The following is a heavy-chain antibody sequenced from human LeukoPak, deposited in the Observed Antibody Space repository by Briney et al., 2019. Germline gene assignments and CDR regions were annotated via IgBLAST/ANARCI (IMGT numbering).Heavy chain of an antibody. J-gene: IGHJ4*02. CDR3: ARDGIYCSGSSCYPVEIDY. D-gene: IGHD2-15*01. Sequence: ASVKVSCKASGYTFTGYYMHWVRQAPGQGLEWMGWINPNSGGTNYAQKFQGRVTMTRDTSISTAYMKLSRLRSDDTAVYYCARDGIYCSGSSCYPVEIDYWGQGTLVTVSS. CDR1: GYTFTGYY. V-gene: IGHV1-2*02. CDR2: INPNSGGT.